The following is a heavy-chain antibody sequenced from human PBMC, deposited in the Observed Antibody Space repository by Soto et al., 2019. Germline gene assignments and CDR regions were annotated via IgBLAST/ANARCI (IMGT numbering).Heavy chain of an antibody. CDR3: AKDPYRDGYTYFYNYYGLDV. CDR2: ISYDGSNK. D-gene: IGHD5-12*01. Sequence: GGSLRLSCAASGCTSSSYRKHLVRQAPGKGLEWVAVISYDGSNKYYADSVKGRFTISRDNSKNTLYLQMNSLRAEDTAVYYCAKDPYRDGYTYFYNYYGLDVWGQGTTVTVSS. J-gene: IGHJ6*02. V-gene: IGHV3-30*18. CDR1: GCTSSSYR.